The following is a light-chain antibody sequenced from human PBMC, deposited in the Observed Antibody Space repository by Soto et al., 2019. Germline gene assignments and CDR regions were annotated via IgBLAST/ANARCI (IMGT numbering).Light chain of an antibody. CDR3: QQTASAPPWT. CDR2: GAS. J-gene: IGKJ1*01. Sequence: DIQMTQSPTSLSASVGDRVTISCRASQRIGTYFAWYQQKPGKAPRLLISGASSVQSGVPPRFSGSGSATDFILTISSLRLEDIATYYCQQTASAPPWTFGQGTKVEIK. CDR1: QRIGTY. V-gene: IGKV1-39*01.